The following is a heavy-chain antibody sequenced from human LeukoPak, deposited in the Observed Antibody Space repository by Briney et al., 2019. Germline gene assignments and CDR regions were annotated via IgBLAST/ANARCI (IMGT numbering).Heavy chain of an antibody. CDR3: ARDYGGNSGGDY. J-gene: IGHJ4*02. V-gene: IGHV1-2*02. D-gene: IGHD4-23*01. Sequence: ASVKVSCKASGYAFTSYAMHWVRQAPGQRLEWMGWINPNSGGTNYAQKFQGRVTITRDTSISTAYMELSRLTSDDTAVYYCARDYGGNSGGDYWGQGTLVTVSS. CDR1: GYAFTSYA. CDR2: INPNSGGT.